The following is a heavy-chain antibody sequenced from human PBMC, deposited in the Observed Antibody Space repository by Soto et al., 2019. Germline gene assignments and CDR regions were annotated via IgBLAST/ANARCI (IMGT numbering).Heavy chain of an antibody. J-gene: IGHJ4*02. Sequence: PGGSLRLSCAASGFTFSSYAMSWVRQAPGKGLEWVSAISGSGGSTYYADSVKGRFTISRDNSKNTLYLQMNSLRAEDTAVYYCATEEHIVVVTAIPSFDYWGQGTLVTVSS. CDR2: ISGSGGST. CDR1: GFTFSSYA. CDR3: ATEEHIVVVTAIPSFDY. D-gene: IGHD2-21*02. V-gene: IGHV3-23*01.